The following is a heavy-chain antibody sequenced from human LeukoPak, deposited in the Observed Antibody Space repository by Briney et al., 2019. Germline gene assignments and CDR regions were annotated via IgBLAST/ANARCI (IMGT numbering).Heavy chain of an antibody. Sequence: SVKVSCKASGGTFSSYAISWVRQAPGQGLEWMGGIIPIFGTANYAQKFQGRVTITADESTSTAYMELSCLRSEDTAVYYRARGGYCSSTSCYFDYWGQGTLVTVSS. CDR3: ARGGYCSSTSCYFDY. CDR1: GGTFSSYA. CDR2: IIPIFGTA. D-gene: IGHD2-2*01. V-gene: IGHV1-69*01. J-gene: IGHJ4*02.